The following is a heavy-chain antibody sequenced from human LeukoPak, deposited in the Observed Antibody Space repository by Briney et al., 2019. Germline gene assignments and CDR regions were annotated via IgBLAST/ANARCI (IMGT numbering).Heavy chain of an antibody. CDR2: IYSGGST. CDR3: ARESYDSSGWEALVI. V-gene: IGHV3-53*01. CDR1: GHTVRRLH. Sequence: SGHTVRRLHKIWVRQAPWQGVGGVGVIYSGGSTYYAVCVKGRFTIPRDNSKHTLYLQMNSLRAEDTAVYYCARESYDSSGWEALVIWGQGTMVTVSS. D-gene: IGHD3-22*01. J-gene: IGHJ3*02.